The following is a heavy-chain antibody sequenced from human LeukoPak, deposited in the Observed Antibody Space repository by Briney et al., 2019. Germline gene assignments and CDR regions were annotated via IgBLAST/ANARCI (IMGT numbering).Heavy chain of an antibody. V-gene: IGHV3-11*04. CDR2: ISSSATTI. J-gene: IGHJ4*02. CDR1: GFTLSDYY. CDR3: ARRTVTGRSFDY. Sequence: VGSLRLSCAVSGFTLSDYYMGWIPQAPGKGLEWVSYISSSATTIYYADSVKGRFTVSRDNAKNSLYLQMNSLRAEDTAVYYCARRTVTGRSFDYWCQGSLVTVSS. D-gene: IGHD4-17*01.